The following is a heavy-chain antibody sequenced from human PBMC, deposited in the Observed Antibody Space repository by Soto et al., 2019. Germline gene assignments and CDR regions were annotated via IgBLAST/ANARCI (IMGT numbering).Heavy chain of an antibody. CDR1: GLSITDSEMG. Sequence: TWKESGPVLVTPTEPLTLRCTVSGLSITDSEMGVSWIRQPPGQPLEWLAHIDSSGEKSYRTFLKSRLAISKDTSKSQIVLTMTNMDPADTATYYCARRHLAVAVSPWFDPWGQGIPVSVSS. CDR2: IDSSGEK. D-gene: IGHD6-19*01. V-gene: IGHV2-26*01. CDR3: ARRHLAVAVSPWFDP. J-gene: IGHJ5*02.